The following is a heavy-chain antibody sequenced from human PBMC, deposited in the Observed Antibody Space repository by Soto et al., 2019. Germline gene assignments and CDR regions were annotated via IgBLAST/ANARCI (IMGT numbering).Heavy chain of an antibody. CDR3: ASGPYEYLQH. CDR2: IYQSGST. Sequence: QQQLQESGSGLVKPSETLSLTCAVSGGSISSGGYSWNWIRQPPGKGLEWIGYIYQSGSTYYNPSLKSRVTISVDRSQNQFSLRLTSVTAADTAVYYCASGPYEYLQHWGQGALVTVSS. V-gene: IGHV4-30-2*01. J-gene: IGHJ1*01. CDR1: GGSISSGGYS.